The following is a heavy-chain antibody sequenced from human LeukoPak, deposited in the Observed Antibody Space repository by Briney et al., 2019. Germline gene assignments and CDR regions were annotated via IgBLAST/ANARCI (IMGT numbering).Heavy chain of an antibody. V-gene: IGHV4-59*12. D-gene: IGHD5-12*01. Sequence: PSETLSLTCTVCGGSISSYYWGWIRQPPGKGLVWIGYTYYSGSTNYNPSLKSRVTISVDTSKNQFSLKLSSVTAADTAVYYCARAKGRGYSGYDPPFFDYWGQGTLVTVSS. J-gene: IGHJ4*02. CDR1: GGSISSYY. CDR3: ARAKGRGYSGYDPPFFDY. CDR2: TYYSGST.